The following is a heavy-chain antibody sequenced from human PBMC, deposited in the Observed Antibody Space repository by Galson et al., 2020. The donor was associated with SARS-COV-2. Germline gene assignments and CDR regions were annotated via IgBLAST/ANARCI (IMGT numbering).Heavy chain of an antibody. CDR1: GFTFSNYA. D-gene: IGHD3-16*01. Sequence: GESLKISCAASGFTFSNYAMHWVRQAPGKGLEWVAIIWYDGTNKYYEESVRGRFTISRDNSKNTLFLQMDSLRAEDTAVYYCARDGAPWGDYWYFDLWGRGTLVTVSS. CDR2: IWYDGTNK. CDR3: ARDGAPWGDYWYFDL. V-gene: IGHV3-33*01. J-gene: IGHJ2*01.